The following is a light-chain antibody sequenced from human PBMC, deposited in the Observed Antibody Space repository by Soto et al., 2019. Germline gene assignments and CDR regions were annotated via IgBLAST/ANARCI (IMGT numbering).Light chain of an antibody. J-gene: IGKJ1*01. CDR2: GAS. V-gene: IGKV3-15*01. CDR3: QQYGSAIRT. CDR1: QSVSNN. Sequence: EIVMTQSPATLSVSPGERATLSCRASQSVSNNLAWYQQKPGQAPRLLIYGASTRATGIPARFSGSGSGTEFTLTISSLLSEDFVVYYCQQYGSAIRTFGQGTKVEIK.